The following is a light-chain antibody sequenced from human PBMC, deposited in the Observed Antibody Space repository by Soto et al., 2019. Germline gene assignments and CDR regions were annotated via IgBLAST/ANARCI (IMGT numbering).Light chain of an antibody. CDR3: QQRSNWPPIT. V-gene: IGKV3D-20*02. Sequence: PGERATLSCMAIQSVSSSYLAWYQQKPGQAPRLLIYQTSIRAAGIPARFSASGTGTDFTLTISDVQPEDFAVYYCQQRSNWPPITFGQGTRLEI. J-gene: IGKJ5*01. CDR1: QSVSSSY. CDR2: QTS.